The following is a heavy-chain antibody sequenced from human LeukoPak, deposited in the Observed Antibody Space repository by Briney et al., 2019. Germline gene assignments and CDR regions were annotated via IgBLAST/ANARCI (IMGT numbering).Heavy chain of an antibody. D-gene: IGHD6-13*01. CDR3: ARDVSSSLDY. J-gene: IGHJ4*02. CDR1: GFTFSSYE. Sequence: GGSLRLSCAASGFTFSSYEMNWVRQAPGKGVEWVSYISSSGSTIYYADSVKGRFTISRDNAKNSLYLQMNSLRAEDTAVYYCARDVSSSLDYWGQGTLVTVSS. CDR2: ISSSGSTI. V-gene: IGHV3-48*03.